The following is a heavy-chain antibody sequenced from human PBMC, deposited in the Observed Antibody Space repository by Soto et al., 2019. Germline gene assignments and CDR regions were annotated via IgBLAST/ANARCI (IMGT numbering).Heavy chain of an antibody. CDR2: MAYAGNRE. CDR3: ARVGGSFYGSWDS. V-gene: IGHV3-30-3*01. J-gene: IGHJ4*02. D-gene: IGHD1-26*01. CDR1: GFTFSMYV. Sequence: QVQLVESGGGVVQPGRSLRLSCAASGFTFSMYVMHWVRQAPGKGREWVAVMAYAGNREYYGASVKGRFFVSRDNSKNTLYLQMNSLRPEDTAVYYCARVGGSFYGSWDSWGQGALVTVSS.